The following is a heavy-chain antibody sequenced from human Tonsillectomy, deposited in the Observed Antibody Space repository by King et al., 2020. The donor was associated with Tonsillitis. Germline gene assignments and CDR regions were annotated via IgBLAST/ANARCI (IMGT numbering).Heavy chain of an antibody. V-gene: IGHV3-53*01. Sequence: EVQLVESGGGLIQPGRSLRLSCAASGFTVSSNYMSWVRQAPGKGLEWISIIYSGGSTNYADSVKGRFTISRDNSKNTLYLRMNSLRTEDTAVYYCARVVPAANIDFWGQGALVTVSS. J-gene: IGHJ4*02. CDR3: ARVVPAANIDF. CDR2: IYSGGST. CDR1: GFTVSSNY. D-gene: IGHD2-2*01.